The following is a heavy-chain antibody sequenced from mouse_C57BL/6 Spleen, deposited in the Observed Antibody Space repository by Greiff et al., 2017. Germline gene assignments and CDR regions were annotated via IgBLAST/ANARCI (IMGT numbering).Heavy chain of an antibody. V-gene: IGHV5-17*01. D-gene: IGHD2-4*01. J-gene: IGHJ4*01. CDR2: ISSGSSTI. CDR1: GFTFSDYG. CDR3: ARPIYYDYDGGAMDY. Sequence: DVMLVESGGGLVKPGGSLKLSCAASGFTFSDYGMHWVRQAPEKGLEWVAYISSGSSTIYYADTVKGRFTISRDNAKNTLFLQMTSLRSEDTAMYYCARPIYYDYDGGAMDYWGQGTSVTVSS.